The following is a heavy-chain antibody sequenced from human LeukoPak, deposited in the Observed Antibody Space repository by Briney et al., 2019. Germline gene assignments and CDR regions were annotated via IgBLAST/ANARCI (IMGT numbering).Heavy chain of an antibody. Sequence: GASVKVSCKASGYTFTSYGISWVRQAPGQGLEWMGWISAYNGNTNYAQKLQGRVTMTTDTSTSTAYMELRSLRAEDTAVYYCAKSRKVVITTPVDYWGQGTLVTVSS. V-gene: IGHV1-18*01. J-gene: IGHJ4*02. D-gene: IGHD3-22*01. CDR3: AKSRKVVITTPVDY. CDR1: GYTFTSYG. CDR2: ISAYNGNT.